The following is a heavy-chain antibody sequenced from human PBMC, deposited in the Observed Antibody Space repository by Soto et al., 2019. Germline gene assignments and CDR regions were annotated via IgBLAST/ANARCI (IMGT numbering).Heavy chain of an antibody. CDR1: GGTFSSYA. CDR2: IIPIFGTA. D-gene: IGHD3-10*01. CDR3: AREAGRGDAFDI. V-gene: IGHV1-69*13. J-gene: IGHJ3*02. Sequence: SVKVSCKASGGTFSSYAISWVRQAPGQGLEWMGGIIPIFGTANYAQKFQGRVTITADESTSTAYMELSSLRSEDTAVYYCAREAGRGDAFDIWGQGTMVTVSS.